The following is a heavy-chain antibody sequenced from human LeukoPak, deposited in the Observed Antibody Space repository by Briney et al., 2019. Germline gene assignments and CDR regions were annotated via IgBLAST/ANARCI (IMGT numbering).Heavy chain of an antibody. V-gene: IGHV3-23*01. D-gene: IGHD3-22*01. Sequence: PGGSLRLSCAASGFTFSSYWMNWARQAPGKGLEWVSSISGTGGSTHYADSVKGRFTISRDNSKNTLYLQMNSLRAGDTAIYYCAKSSYYDSSGFYREYYFDYWGQGTLVPVSS. CDR3: AKSSYYDSSGFYREYYFDY. J-gene: IGHJ4*02. CDR1: GFTFSSYW. CDR2: ISGTGGST.